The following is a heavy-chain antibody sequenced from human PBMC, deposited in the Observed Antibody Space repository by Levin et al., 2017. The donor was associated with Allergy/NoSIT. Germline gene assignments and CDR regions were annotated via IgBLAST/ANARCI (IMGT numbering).Heavy chain of an antibody. CDR2: IYYSGST. D-gene: IGHD3-10*01. Sequence: SQTLSLTCTVSGGSISSYYWSWIRPPPGKGLEWIGYIYYSGSTNYNPSLKSRVTISVDTSKNQFSLKLSSVTAADTAVYYCARGKWFGELLGAFDIWGQGTMVTVSS. V-gene: IGHV4-59*01. J-gene: IGHJ3*02. CDR3: ARGKWFGELLGAFDI. CDR1: GGSISSYY.